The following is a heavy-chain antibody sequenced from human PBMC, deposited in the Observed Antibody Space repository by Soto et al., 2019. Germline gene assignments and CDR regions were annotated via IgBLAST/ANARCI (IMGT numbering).Heavy chain of an antibody. CDR3: ERREGYYYGMDV. Sequence: SVKVSCKASGGTFSSYAISWVRQAPGQGLEWMGGIIPIFGTANYAQKFQGRVTITADESTSTAYMELSSLRSEDTAVYYRERREGYYYGMDVWGQGTTVTVSS. J-gene: IGHJ6*02. V-gene: IGHV1-69*13. CDR2: IIPIFGTA. CDR1: GGTFSSYA. D-gene: IGHD1-26*01.